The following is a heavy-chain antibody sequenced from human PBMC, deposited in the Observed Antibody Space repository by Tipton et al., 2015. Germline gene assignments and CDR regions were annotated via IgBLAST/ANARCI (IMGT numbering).Heavy chain of an antibody. J-gene: IGHJ6*02. D-gene: IGHD4-17*01. CDR1: GFTVSSNY. CDR3: AKSGYGDYIYYSMDV. Sequence: SLRLSCAASGFTVSSNYMSWVRRGPGKGLEWVSGISASGDNTYYADSVRGQFTISRDNSKNTLYLQMNSLRDEDTAVYYCAKSGYGDYIYYSMDVWGQGTTVTVSS. CDR2: ISASGDNT. V-gene: IGHV3-23*01.